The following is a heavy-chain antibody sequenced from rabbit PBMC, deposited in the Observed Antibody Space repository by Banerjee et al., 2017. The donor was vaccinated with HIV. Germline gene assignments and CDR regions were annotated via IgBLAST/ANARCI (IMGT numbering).Heavy chain of an antibody. J-gene: IGHJ4*01. Sequence: QSLEESGGDLVKPGASLTLTCTASGIDFSSSQYICWVRQAPGKGLELIASIYSSSGTTYYTTWAKGRFTISKTSSTTVTLQMTSLTAADTATDFCARDLGGVAGWNFNLWGPGTLVTVS. CDR1: GIDFSSSQY. CDR2: IYSSSGTT. D-gene: IGHD4-1*01. CDR3: ARDLGGVAGWNFNL. V-gene: IGHV1S40*01.